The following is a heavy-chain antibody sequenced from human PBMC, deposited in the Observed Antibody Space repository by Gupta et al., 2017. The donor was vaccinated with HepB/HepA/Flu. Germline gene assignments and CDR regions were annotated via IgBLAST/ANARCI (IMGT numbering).Heavy chain of an antibody. D-gene: IGHD5-18*01. CDR2: ISGSGGST. CDR1: GLTFSSYA. V-gene: IGHV3-23*01. J-gene: IGHJ4*02. Sequence: EVQLLESGGGLVQPGGSLRLSCEALGLTFSSYAMSWVRQAPGKGLEWVSAISGSGGSTYYADSVKGRFTISRDNSKNTLYLQMNSLRAEDTAVYYCAKASGYSYGSYYFDYWGQGTLVTVSS. CDR3: AKASGYSYGSYYFDY.